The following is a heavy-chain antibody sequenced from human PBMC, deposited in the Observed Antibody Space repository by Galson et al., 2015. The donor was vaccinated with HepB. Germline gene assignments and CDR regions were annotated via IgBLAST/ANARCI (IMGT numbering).Heavy chain of an antibody. CDR1: GDSVSSNSAA. Sequence: CAISGDSVSSNSAAWNWIRQSPSRGLEWLGRTYYRSKWYNDYAVPVKSRITINPDTSKNQFSLQLNSVTPEDTAVYYCARDTWGAVAGTFVDYWGQGTLVTVSS. V-gene: IGHV6-1*01. J-gene: IGHJ4*02. CDR3: ARDTWGAVAGTFVDY. D-gene: IGHD6-19*01. CDR2: TYYRSKWYN.